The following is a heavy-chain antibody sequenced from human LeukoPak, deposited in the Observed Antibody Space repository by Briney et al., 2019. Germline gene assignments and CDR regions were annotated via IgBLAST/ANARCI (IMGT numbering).Heavy chain of an antibody. CDR2: IKQDESEE. D-gene: IGHD3-16*01. J-gene: IGHJ3*02. CDR3: ARELWELDAFDI. V-gene: IGHV3-7*03. CDR1: GFTFSSYA. Sequence: GGSLRLSCAASGFTFSSYAMSWVRQAPGKGLEWVANIKQDESEEYYADSVKGRFTISGDNAKNSLYLQMNSLRPEDSAMYYCARELWELDAFDIWGQGTMVIVSS.